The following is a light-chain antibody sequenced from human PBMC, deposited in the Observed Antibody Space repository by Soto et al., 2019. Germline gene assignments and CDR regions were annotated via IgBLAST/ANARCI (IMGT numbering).Light chain of an antibody. CDR2: GAS. CDR1: QSVSSN. V-gene: IGKV3D-15*01. Sequence: IVLKMSPAAVSVSPGERGTPSCRASQSVSSNLAWYQQKPGQAPRLLIYGASTRATGVPARFSGSGSGTEFTLTITSLQSEDFAVYCCQQYNNWPLTFGPGTRLEIK. J-gene: IGKJ5*01. CDR3: QQYNNWPLT.